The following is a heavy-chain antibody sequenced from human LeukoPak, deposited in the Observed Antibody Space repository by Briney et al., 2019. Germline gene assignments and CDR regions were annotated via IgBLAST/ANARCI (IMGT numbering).Heavy chain of an antibody. CDR2: INHSGST. Sequence: SETLSLTCAVYGGSFSGYYWSWIRQPPGKRLEWIGEINHSGSTNYNPSLKSRVTISVDTSKNQFSLKLSSVTAADTAVYYCARGQFTMVNSYYFDYWGQGTLVTVSS. D-gene: IGHD3-10*01. V-gene: IGHV4-34*01. J-gene: IGHJ4*02. CDR3: ARGQFTMVNSYYFDY. CDR1: GGSFSGYY.